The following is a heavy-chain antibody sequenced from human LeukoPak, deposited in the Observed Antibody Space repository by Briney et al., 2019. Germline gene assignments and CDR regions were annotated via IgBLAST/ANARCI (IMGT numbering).Heavy chain of an antibody. J-gene: IGHJ4*02. V-gene: IGHV1-2*02. CDR3: ARGTMVRGISDVFRGF. CDR1: GYTFTGYY. Sequence: ASVKDSCKASGYTFTGYYMHWVRQAPGQGLVWMGWINPNSGGTNYAQKFQGRVTMTRDTSISTAYMELSRLRSDDTAVYYCARGTMVRGISDVFRGFWGQGTLVTVSS. D-gene: IGHD3-10*01. CDR2: INPNSGGT.